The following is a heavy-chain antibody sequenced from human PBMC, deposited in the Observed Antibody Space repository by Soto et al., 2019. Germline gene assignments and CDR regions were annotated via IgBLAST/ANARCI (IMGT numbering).Heavy chain of an antibody. J-gene: IGHJ4*02. V-gene: IGHV3-48*03. CDR2: TSTSDSTM. CDR1: GFTFSDYE. Sequence: GGSLRLSCTVSGFTFSDYEVNWVRQAPGKGLEWVSYTSTSDSTMYYADSVKGRFTISRDNAKNSLYLQMNSLRAEDTAVYYCARQTGSGWEGLFDYWGQGTLVTVSS. D-gene: IGHD6-19*01. CDR3: ARQTGSGWEGLFDY.